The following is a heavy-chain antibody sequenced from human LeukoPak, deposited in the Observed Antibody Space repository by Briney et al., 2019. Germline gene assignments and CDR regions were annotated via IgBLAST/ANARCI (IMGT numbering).Heavy chain of an antibody. CDR2: ISYDGSNT. V-gene: IGHV3-30*18. J-gene: IGHJ4*02. CDR3: AKLVVYGDYLDY. CDR1: GFTFSSYG. D-gene: IGHD4-17*01. Sequence: PGRSLRLSCAASGFTFSSYGMHWVRQAPGKGLEWVAVISYDGSNTYYADSVKGRFTISRDNSKNTLYLQMNSLRAEDTAVYYCAKLVVYGDYLDYWGQGTLVTVSS.